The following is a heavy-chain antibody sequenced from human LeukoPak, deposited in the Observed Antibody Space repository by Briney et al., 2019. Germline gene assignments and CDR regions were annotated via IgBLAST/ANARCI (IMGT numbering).Heavy chain of an antibody. CDR1: GFTFSSYG. Sequence: GGSLRLSCAASGFTFSSYGMHWVRQAPGKGQEWVAVIWYDGSNKYYADSVKGRFTISRDNSKNTLYLQMNSLRAEDTAVYYCARTSTHEFYQLLDYYYYYGMDVWGQGTTVTVSS. CDR3: ARTSTHEFYQLLDYYYYYGMDV. J-gene: IGHJ6*02. V-gene: IGHV3-33*01. CDR2: IWYDGSNK. D-gene: IGHD2-2*01.